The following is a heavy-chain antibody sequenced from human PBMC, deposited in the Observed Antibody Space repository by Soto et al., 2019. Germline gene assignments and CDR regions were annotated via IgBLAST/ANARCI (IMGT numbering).Heavy chain of an antibody. Sequence: QLVQSGAEVKKPGASVKVSCTASGGTYSNYAISWVRQAPGQGLEWMGAIIPIIGSTDNAQKFQGRVSLTADESTSTVYMVLGSLTSEDTAVYYCAQVGATGTYWGQGTLVTVSS. V-gene: IGHV1-69*01. CDR1: GGTYSNYA. CDR2: IIPIIGST. CDR3: AQVGATGTY. J-gene: IGHJ4*02. D-gene: IGHD1-26*01.